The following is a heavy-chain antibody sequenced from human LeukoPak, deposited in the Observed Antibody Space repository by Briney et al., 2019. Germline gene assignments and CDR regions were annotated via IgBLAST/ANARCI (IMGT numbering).Heavy chain of an antibody. CDR1: GFTFSSYA. V-gene: IGHV3-23*01. CDR3: AKDRRLPWDYFDS. CDR2: IDGSGGST. J-gene: IGHJ4*02. D-gene: IGHD5-12*01. Sequence: GGSLRLSCAASGFTFSSYAMSWFRQAPGRGLEWVSAIDGSGGSTYYADSVKGRFTISRDNSKNTLHLQMNSLRPEDTAIYYCAKDRRLPWDYFDSWGQGTLVTVSS.